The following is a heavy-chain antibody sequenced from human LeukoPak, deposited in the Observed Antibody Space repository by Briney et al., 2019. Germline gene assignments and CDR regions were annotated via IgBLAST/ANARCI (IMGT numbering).Heavy chain of an antibody. CDR3: AKLGTIAVAGTGYFDY. V-gene: IGHV3-23*01. J-gene: IGHJ4*02. CDR1: GFTFSSYA. CDR2: ISGSGDYT. D-gene: IGHD6-19*01. Sequence: GGSLRLSCAASGFTFSSYAMSWVRQAPGKGLEWVSAISGSGDYTYYADSVKGRFTISRDNPKNTLYLQMSSLRAEDTAVYYCAKLGTIAVAGTGYFDYWGQGTLVTVSS.